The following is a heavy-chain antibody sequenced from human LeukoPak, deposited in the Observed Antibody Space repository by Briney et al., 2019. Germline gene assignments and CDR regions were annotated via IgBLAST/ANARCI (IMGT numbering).Heavy chain of an antibody. J-gene: IGHJ4*02. D-gene: IGHD2-21*02. CDR3: VRVGGVTAIWGIDY. Sequence: ASVKVSCKASGYTFTSYAMNWVRQAPGQGLEWMGWINTNTGNPTYAQGFTGRFVFSLDTSVSTAYLQISSLKAEDTAVYYCVRVGGVTAIWGIDYWGQGTLVTVSS. V-gene: IGHV7-4-1*02. CDR1: GYTFTSYA. CDR2: INTNTGNP.